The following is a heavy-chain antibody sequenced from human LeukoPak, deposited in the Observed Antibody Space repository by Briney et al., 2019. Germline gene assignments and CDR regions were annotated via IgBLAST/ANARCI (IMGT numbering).Heavy chain of an antibody. J-gene: IGHJ4*02. D-gene: IGHD6-13*01. CDR1: GGSISSYY. CDR2: IYYSGST. Sequence: SETLSLTCPVSGGSISSYYWSWIRQPPGKGLEWIGYIYYSGSTNYNPSLKGRVTISVDTSKNQFSLKLSSVTAADTAVYYCAKDLNPGLAAANFDYWGQGTLVTVSS. V-gene: IGHV4-59*01. CDR3: AKDLNPGLAAANFDY.